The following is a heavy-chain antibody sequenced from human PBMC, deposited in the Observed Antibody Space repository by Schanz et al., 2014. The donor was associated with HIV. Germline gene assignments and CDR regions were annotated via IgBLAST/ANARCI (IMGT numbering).Heavy chain of an antibody. V-gene: IGHV1-46*04. Sequence: QVQLVQSGAEVRKPGASVKVSCKASGYTFSSYYIHWVRQAPGQGLEWMGMINPSGAGTTYARKVQGRVTMTRDTSTSTVYLHLSSLRSDDTAVYFCARDFNIGDQYYFDHWGQGTLVTVSS. CDR1: GYTFSSYY. J-gene: IGHJ4*02. D-gene: IGHD2-21*02. CDR3: ARDFNIGDQYYFDH. CDR2: INPSGAGT.